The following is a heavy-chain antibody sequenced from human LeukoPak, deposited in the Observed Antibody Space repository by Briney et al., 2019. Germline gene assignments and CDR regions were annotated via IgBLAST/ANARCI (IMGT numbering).Heavy chain of an antibody. CDR2: IYYSGTT. CDR3: ARSYFTFFGLYNWFDP. CDR1: RGSISSSSHY. V-gene: IGHV4-39*01. D-gene: IGHD3-3*01. J-gene: IGHJ5*02. Sequence: PSETLSLTCTVSRGSISSSSHYWVWIRQPPGQGLEWIGTIYYSGTTYYNPSLQSRVIISVDTSKNQFSLRLTSVTAADTATYYCARSYFTFFGLYNWFDPWGQGALVPVSS.